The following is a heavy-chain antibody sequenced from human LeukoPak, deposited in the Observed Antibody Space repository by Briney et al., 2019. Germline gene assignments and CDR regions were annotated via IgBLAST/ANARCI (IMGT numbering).Heavy chain of an antibody. CDR3: AKGRDGYNYVSDQ. J-gene: IGHJ4*02. CDR1: GFTFSSNG. V-gene: IGHV3-30*02. CDR2: IRYDGSNK. D-gene: IGHD5-24*01. Sequence: GGSLRLSCAASGFTFSSNGMHWVRQAPGKGLEWVTFIRYDGSNKYYADSVKGRFTISRDNSKSTLYLQMNSLRAEDTAVYYCAKGRDGYNYVSDQWGQGTLATVSS.